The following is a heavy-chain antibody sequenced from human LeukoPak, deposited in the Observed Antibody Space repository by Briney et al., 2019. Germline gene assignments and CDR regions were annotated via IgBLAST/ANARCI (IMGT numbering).Heavy chain of an antibody. J-gene: IGHJ4*02. D-gene: IGHD3-22*01. CDR2: IKQDGSEK. Sequence: PTGVSLRLSCAASGFTFSSYWMSWVRQAPGKGLEWVANIKQDGSEKYYVDSVKGRFTISRDNAKNSLYLQMNSLRAEDTAVYYCARDWYYYDSSGYYPLGFDYWGQGTLVTVSS. CDR3: ARDWYYYDSSGYYPLGFDY. V-gene: IGHV3-7*01. CDR1: GFTFSSYW.